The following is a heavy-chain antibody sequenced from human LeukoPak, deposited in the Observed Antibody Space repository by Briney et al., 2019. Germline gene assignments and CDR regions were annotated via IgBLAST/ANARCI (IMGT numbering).Heavy chain of an antibody. V-gene: IGHV3-23*01. CDR1: GFTFSSYA. J-gene: IGHJ4*02. CDR3: AKKGDSGWVFDY. Sequence: GGSLRLSCAASGFTFSSYAMSWVRQAPGKGLEWVSGISGSGGSTHYADSVKGQFTISRDNSKNTLWLQMNSLRPEDTALYYCAKKGDSGWVFDYWGQGTLVTVSS. CDR2: ISGSGGST. D-gene: IGHD6-19*01.